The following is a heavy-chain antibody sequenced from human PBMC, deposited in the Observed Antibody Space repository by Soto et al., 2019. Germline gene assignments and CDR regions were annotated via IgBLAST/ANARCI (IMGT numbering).Heavy chain of an antibody. CDR3: ARETHYDFWSGYYTWDY. CDR1: GYTFTSYG. J-gene: IGHJ4*02. V-gene: IGHV1-18*01. CDR2: ISAYNGNT. D-gene: IGHD3-3*01. Sequence: GASVKVSCKASGYTFTSYGISWVRQAPGQGLEWMGWISAYNGNTNYAQKLQGRVTMTTDTSTSTAYMELRSLRSDDTAVYYCARETHYDFWSGYYTWDYWGQGXLVTVSS.